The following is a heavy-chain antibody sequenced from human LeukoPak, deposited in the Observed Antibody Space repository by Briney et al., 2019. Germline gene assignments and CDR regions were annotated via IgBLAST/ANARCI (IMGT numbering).Heavy chain of an antibody. D-gene: IGHD3-16*01. CDR1: AYSFTGYY. Sequence: ASVMVSSRDSAYSFTGYYMHWVGQAPEQEGQGMGWINPYSGDTNFAQKFQGRVTVTTDTSISTAYMELSRLKSDDTAVYYCARLVHSGVGEDDYWGQGTLVTVSS. J-gene: IGHJ4*02. CDR3: ARLVHSGVGEDDY. CDR2: INPYSGDT. V-gene: IGHV1-2*02.